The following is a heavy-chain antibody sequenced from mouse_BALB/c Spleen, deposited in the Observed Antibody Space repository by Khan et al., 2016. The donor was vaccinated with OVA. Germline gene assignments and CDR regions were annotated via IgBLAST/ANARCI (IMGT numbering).Heavy chain of an antibody. Sequence: EVELVESGGGLVKPGGSLKLSCEPSGFAFSSYDMSWVRQTPEKRLEWVATISGTGIYTYYPDSVKGRFTISRDNARNTLYLQMSSLRSEDTALYYSARPSYYGNPWFTYWGQGTLVTVSA. V-gene: IGHV5-9*02. CDR1: GFAFSSYD. CDR3: ARPSYYGNPWFTY. D-gene: IGHD2-10*01. J-gene: IGHJ3*01. CDR2: ISGTGIYT.